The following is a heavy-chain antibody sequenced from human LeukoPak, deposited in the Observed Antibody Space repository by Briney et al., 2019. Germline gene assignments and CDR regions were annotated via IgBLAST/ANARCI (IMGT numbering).Heavy chain of an antibody. V-gene: IGHV4-31*03. CDR1: GVSISSGGYY. Sequence: SETLSLTCTVSGVSISSGGYYWSWIRQHPGKGLEWIGYIYYSGSTYYNPSLKSRITISVDTSKNQFSLKLSSVTAADTAVYYCARQIATYPYHFDYWGQGTLVTVSS. J-gene: IGHJ4*02. CDR3: ARQIATYPYHFDY. CDR2: IYYSGST. D-gene: IGHD6-13*01.